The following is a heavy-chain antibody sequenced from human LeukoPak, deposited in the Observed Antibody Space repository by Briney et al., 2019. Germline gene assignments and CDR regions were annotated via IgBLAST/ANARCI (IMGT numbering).Heavy chain of an antibody. CDR2: INPNSGGT. D-gene: IGHD4-17*01. CDR1: GYTFTGYY. J-gene: IGHJ4*02. CDR3: ARAFDYGDYGFDY. Sequence: ASVKASCKASGYTFTGYYMHWVRQAPGQGLEWMGRINPNSGGTNYAQKFQGRVTMTRDTSISTAYMELSRLRSDDTAVYYCARAFDYGDYGFDYWGQGTLVTVSS. V-gene: IGHV1-2*06.